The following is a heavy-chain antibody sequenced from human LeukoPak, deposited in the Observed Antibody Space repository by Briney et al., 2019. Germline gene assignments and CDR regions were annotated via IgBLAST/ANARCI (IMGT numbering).Heavy chain of an antibody. CDR2: GDYSGGT. Sequence: SQTLSLTCTVSGDSFTSVTDYWAWIRQPPGKGLEWIASGDYSGGTYYNPSLESRVAISADMSKKQISLKLASVTGADTAVYYCAGERGEEYSSGWYKTNFFYNWGQGIRVTVSS. V-gene: IGHV4-39*07. CDR1: GDSFTSVTDY. CDR3: AGERGEEYSSGWYKTNFFYN. D-gene: IGHD6-19*01. J-gene: IGHJ4*02.